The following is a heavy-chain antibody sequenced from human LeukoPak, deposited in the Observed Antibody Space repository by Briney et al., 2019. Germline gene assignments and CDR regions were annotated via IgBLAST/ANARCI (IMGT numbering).Heavy chain of an antibody. V-gene: IGHV7-4-1*02. CDR1: GYTFTSHA. CDR2: INTNTGNP. Sequence: RASVKVSCKASGYTFTSHAMNWVRQAPGQGLEWMGWINTNTGNPTYAQGFTGRFVFSLDTSVSTAYLQISSLKAEDTAVYYCARERRYSSSSEEYYFDYWGQGTLVTVSS. CDR3: ARERRYSSSSEEYYFDY. J-gene: IGHJ4*02. D-gene: IGHD6-6*01.